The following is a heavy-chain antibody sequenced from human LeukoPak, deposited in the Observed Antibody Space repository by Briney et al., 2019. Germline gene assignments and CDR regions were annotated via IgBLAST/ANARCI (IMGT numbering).Heavy chain of an antibody. V-gene: IGHV5-51*01. Sequence: PGESLKISCKGSGHSFTTNWIGWVRQMPGKGLEWMGSIYLGDSDTIYSPSFQGQVTISADRSISTAYLQWSSLKASDTAMYYCAKILQDGSGSSWAFDIWGQGTMVTVSS. CDR3: AKILQDGSGSSWAFDI. CDR1: GHSFTTNW. D-gene: IGHD1-26*01. J-gene: IGHJ3*02. CDR2: IYLGDSDT.